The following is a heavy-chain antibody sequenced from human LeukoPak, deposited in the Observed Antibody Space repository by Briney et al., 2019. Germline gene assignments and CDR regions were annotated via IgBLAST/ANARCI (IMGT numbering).Heavy chain of an antibody. D-gene: IGHD2-15*01. Sequence: SETLSLTCAVYGGTISRSNWWSWVRPPPGKGLEWIGEIYHSGSTNYNPSLKSRVTISVDTSKNQFSLKLSSVTAADTAVYYCARGGSSYRLVAARALDYWGQGTLVTVSS. V-gene: IGHV4-4*02. CDR3: ARGGSSYRLVAARALDY. J-gene: IGHJ4*02. CDR1: GGTISRSNW. CDR2: IYHSGST.